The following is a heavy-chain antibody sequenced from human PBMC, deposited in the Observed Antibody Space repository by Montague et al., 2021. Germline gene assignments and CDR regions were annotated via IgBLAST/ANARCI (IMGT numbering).Heavy chain of an antibody. CDR2: VYYRGNM. V-gene: IGHV4-59*11. CDR1: GGSISSHY. J-gene: IGHJ5*02. CDR3: ARDQHFSSGDNCFGP. Sequence: SETLSLTCTVSGGSISSHYWSWVRQPPGKGLEWIGCVYYRGNMAHNSSLKSRLNMLVYTAKNKISLKLKSVTAADTAVYYCARDQHFSSGDNCFGPWGQGILVTVSS. D-gene: IGHD3-3*02.